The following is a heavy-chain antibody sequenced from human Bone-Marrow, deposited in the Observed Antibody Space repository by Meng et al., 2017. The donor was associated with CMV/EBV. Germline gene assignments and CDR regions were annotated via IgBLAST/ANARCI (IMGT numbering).Heavy chain of an antibody. CDR1: AVSVSSGSYY. CDR2: LYYSGST. V-gene: IGHV4-61*01. Sequence: LTCIVSAVSVSSGSYYWSWIRQPPGKGLEWIGYLYYSGSTNYTPSLKSRVTISVDTSKNQFSLKLSSVTAADTAVYYCAVAVAAHFDYWGQGTLVTVSS. D-gene: IGHD6-19*01. CDR3: AVAVAAHFDY. J-gene: IGHJ4*02.